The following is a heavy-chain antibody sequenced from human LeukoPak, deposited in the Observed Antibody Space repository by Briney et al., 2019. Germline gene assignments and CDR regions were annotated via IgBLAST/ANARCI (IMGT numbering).Heavy chain of an antibody. Sequence: GESLTLSCAVSGFSFSDNYMSWIRQPPGKGLEWVAYISNSGSYTNYPDSVKGRFTISRDNAKSSLYLQMSSLRDEDTAVYYCARARGTGPGGQFDYWGQGTLVTVSS. V-gene: IGHV3-11*05. CDR2: ISNSGSYT. D-gene: IGHD3/OR15-3a*01. CDR3: ARARGTGPGGQFDY. J-gene: IGHJ4*02. CDR1: GFSFSDNY.